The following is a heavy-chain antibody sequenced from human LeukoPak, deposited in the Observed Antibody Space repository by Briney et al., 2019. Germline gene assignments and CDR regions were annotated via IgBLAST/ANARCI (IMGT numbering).Heavy chain of an antibody. CDR2: INPSGGST. CDR1: GYTFTSYY. CDR3: ASLGGDGNFDY. Sequence: ASVKVSCKESGYTFTSYYMHWVRQAPGQGLEWMGIINPSGGSTSYAQKFQGRVTMTRDTSTSTVYMELSSLRSEDTAVYYCASLGGDGNFDYWGQGTLVTVSS. J-gene: IGHJ4*02. V-gene: IGHV1-46*01. D-gene: IGHD3-10*01.